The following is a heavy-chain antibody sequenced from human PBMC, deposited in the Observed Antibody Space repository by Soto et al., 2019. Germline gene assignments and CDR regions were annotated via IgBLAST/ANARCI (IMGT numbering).Heavy chain of an antibody. CDR3: ADRPIVGAAI. D-gene: IGHD1-26*01. V-gene: IGHV4-4*02. CDR1: GGSISNSNW. Sequence: QVQLQESGPGLVKPSGTLSLTCGVFGGSISNSNWWTWVRQPPGKGLEWIGEIYHTGSTNYNSSPMSRFTISLDKSNNQFSLKLGSVTAADTAVYYGADRPIVGAAIWGQGTLVTVSS. J-gene: IGHJ4*02. CDR2: IYHTGST.